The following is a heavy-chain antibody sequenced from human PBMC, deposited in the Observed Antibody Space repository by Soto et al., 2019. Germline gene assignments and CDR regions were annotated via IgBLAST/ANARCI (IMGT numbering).Heavy chain of an antibody. D-gene: IGHD5-18*01. J-gene: IGHJ4*02. V-gene: IGHV3-30-3*01. CDR1: GFTFSDHA. CDR2: ISYDGSNK. Sequence: PGGSLRLSCAASGFTFSDHAMHWVRQAPGKGLEWVAVISYDGSNKYYADSVKGRFTISRDNSKNTLYLQMNSLRAEDTAVYYCARAPGYSYGYGIVYWGQGTLVTVSS. CDR3: ARAPGYSYGYGIVY.